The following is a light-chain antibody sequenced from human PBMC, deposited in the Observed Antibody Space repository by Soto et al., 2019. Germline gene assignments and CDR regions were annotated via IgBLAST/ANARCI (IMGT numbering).Light chain of an antibody. CDR3: QHYNSYSRI. CDR2: DAS. CDR1: QSISPW. Sequence: DIQLTQSPSTLSASVGDRVTITCRASQSISPWLAWYQQKPGKAPKLLIFDASNLESGVPLRFSGSGSGTEFTLTINSLQPDDSAIYYCQHYNSYSRIFGQGTKVEVK. J-gene: IGKJ1*01. V-gene: IGKV1-5*01.